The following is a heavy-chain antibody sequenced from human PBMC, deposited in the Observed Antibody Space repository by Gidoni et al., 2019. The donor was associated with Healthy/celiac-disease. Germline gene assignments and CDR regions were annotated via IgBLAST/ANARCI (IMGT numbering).Heavy chain of an antibody. CDR1: GFPFSAYG. D-gene: IGHD4-17*01. CDR2: ISYDGINK. CDR3: AKDLAQHDYGDYGRYYYGMDV. Sequence: QVQLVESGGGVVQPGRSLRLSCAASGFPFSAYGMHWVRQAPGKGLDWVALISYDGINKYYTDSVKGRFTISRDNSKNTLYLQMNSLRAEDTAVFYCAKDLAQHDYGDYGRYYYGMDVWGQGTTVTVSS. V-gene: IGHV3-30*18. J-gene: IGHJ6*02.